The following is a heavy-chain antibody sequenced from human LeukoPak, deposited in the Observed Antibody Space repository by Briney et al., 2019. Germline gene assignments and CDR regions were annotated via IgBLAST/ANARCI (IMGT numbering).Heavy chain of an antibody. CDR3: ARGYQLHHYYYYGMDV. J-gene: IGHJ6*04. CDR1: GFTFSSYG. Sequence: GGSLRLSCAASGFTFSSYGMHWVRQAPGKGLERVAVIWYDGSNKYYADSVKGRFTISRDNSKNTLYLQMNSLRAEDTAVYYCARGYQLHHYYYYGMDVWGKGTTVTVSS. D-gene: IGHD2-2*01. V-gene: IGHV3-33*01. CDR2: IWYDGSNK.